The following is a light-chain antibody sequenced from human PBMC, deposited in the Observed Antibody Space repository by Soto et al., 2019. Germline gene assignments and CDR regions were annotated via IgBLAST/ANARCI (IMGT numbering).Light chain of an antibody. Sequence: QSVLTQPPSVSGAPGQGVTISCTGSSSNIGAGYDVHWYQQLPGAAPKLLIFGNDNRPSGVPDRFSGSRSGTSASLAITGLQAEAEADYYCQSYDRSLSGSVFGAGTKLTVL. CDR3: QSYDRSLSGSV. CDR1: SSNIGAGYD. CDR2: GND. J-gene: IGLJ1*01. V-gene: IGLV1-40*01.